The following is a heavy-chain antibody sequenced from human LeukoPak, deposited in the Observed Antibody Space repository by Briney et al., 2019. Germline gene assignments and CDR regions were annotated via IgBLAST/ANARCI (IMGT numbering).Heavy chain of an antibody. V-gene: IGHV4-34*01. CDR3: ARDLYSSRTNDAFVI. Sequence: SETLSLTCAVYGGSFSGYYWSWIRQPPGKGLEWIGEINHSGSTNYNPSLKSRVTISVDTSKNQFSLKLSSVTAAGTAVYYCARDLYSSRTNDAFVIWGQGTMVTVSS. CDR1: GGSFSGYY. D-gene: IGHD6-13*01. J-gene: IGHJ3*02. CDR2: INHSGST.